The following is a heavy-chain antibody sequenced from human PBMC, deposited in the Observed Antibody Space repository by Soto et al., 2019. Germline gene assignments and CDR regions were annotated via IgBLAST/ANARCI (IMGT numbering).Heavy chain of an antibody. J-gene: IGHJ3*01. D-gene: IGHD2-2*01. Sequence: QVQLQESGPGLVKPSQTLSLTCSVSGGSINRGGYYWSWIRQHPGQGLEWIGYIYYNGNPYYNPAPKSRFNRSIATSMNQFSLKLTSVTAADTAVYYCAREAPAASAAFDVWGQGTMVTVSS. CDR3: AREAPAASAAFDV. CDR2: IYYNGNP. CDR1: GGSINRGGYY. V-gene: IGHV4-31*03.